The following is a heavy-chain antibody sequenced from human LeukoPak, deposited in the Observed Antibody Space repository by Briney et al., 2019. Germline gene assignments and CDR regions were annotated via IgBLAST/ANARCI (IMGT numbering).Heavy chain of an antibody. V-gene: IGHV1-2*02. CDR3: ARAVAADY. Sequence: ASVKVSCKSSGYTVTVYYMHRVRQAPGQGLEWMGWINPNSGGTNYAQKFQGRVTMTRDTSISTAYMELSRLRSDDTAVYYCARAVAADYWGQGTLVTVSS. D-gene: IGHD6-19*01. J-gene: IGHJ4*02. CDR2: INPNSGGT. CDR1: GYTVTVYY.